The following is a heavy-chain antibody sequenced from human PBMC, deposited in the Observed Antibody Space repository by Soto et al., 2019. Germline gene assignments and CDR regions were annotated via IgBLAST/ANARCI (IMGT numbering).Heavy chain of an antibody. CDR3: ARGDPPLWFGE. J-gene: IGHJ6*02. CDR2: ISSSSSYT. V-gene: IGHV3-11*05. D-gene: IGHD3-10*01. CDR1: GFTFSDYY. Sequence: QVQLVESGGGLVKPGGSLRLSCAASGFTFSDYYMSWIRQAPGKGLEWVSYISSSSSYTNYADSVKGRFTISRDNAKNLLYLQMHSLRAEGTAVYYCARGDPPLWFGEGGQGTTVTVSS.